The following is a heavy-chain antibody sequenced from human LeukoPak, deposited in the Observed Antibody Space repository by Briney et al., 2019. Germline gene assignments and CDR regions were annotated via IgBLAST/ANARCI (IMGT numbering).Heavy chain of an antibody. D-gene: IGHD2-8*01. CDR1: GFSFSSYI. V-gene: IGHV3-48*01. Sequence: PGGPLRHSCAPSGFSFSSYIMNWLRQPPGKGLEWVSYISTSSSTIYYAHAVRGRFTISRDNAKNSLYLQMNSLRVEDTADYFCARVSAMGDFDGWGQGTLVTVSS. J-gene: IGHJ4*03. CDR3: ARVSAMGDFDG. CDR2: ISTSSSTI.